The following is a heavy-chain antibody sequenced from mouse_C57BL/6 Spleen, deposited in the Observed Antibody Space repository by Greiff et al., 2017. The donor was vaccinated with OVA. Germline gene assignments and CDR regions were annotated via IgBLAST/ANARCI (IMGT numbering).Heavy chain of an antibody. CDR2: ISSGSSTI. J-gene: IGHJ2*01. V-gene: IGHV5-17*01. Sequence: EVQLQESGGGLVKPGGSLKLSCAASGFTFSDYGMHWVRQAPEKGLEWVAYISSGSSTIYYADTVKGRFTISRDNAKNTLFLQMTSLRSEDTAMYYCAREGVTVVAPFDDWGQGTTLTVAS. CDR3: AREGVTVVAPFDD. D-gene: IGHD1-1*01. CDR1: GFTFSDYG.